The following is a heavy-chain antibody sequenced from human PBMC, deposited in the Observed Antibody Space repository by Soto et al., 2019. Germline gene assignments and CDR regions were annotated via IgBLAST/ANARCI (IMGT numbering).Heavy chain of an antibody. CDR2: ISTGSASI. Sequence: EVQLVESGGRLVQPGGSLRLSCAASGFTFSSYGMNWVRQAPGKGLEWVSYISTGSASIYYADSVKGRFTISRDNAKNSLFLQMNSLTDEDTAVYYCARDSASYSSSSGSYWYFDLWGRGTLVAVSS. J-gene: IGHJ2*01. V-gene: IGHV3-48*02. CDR3: ARDSASYSSSSGSYWYFDL. D-gene: IGHD6-6*01. CDR1: GFTFSSYG.